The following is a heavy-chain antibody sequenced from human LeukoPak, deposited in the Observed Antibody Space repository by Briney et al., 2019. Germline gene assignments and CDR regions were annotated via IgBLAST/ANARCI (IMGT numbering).Heavy chain of an antibody. CDR2: INHSGST. CDR3: ARDDYGDLRSFDY. Sequence: AETLSLTCAVYGGSFSGYYWSWVRQPRGKGLEWIGEINHSGSTNYNPSLKSRVTISVDTSKNQFSLKLSSVTAADTAVYYCARDDYGDLRSFDYWGQGTLVTVSS. D-gene: IGHD4-17*01. V-gene: IGHV4-34*01. J-gene: IGHJ4*02. CDR1: GGSFSGYY.